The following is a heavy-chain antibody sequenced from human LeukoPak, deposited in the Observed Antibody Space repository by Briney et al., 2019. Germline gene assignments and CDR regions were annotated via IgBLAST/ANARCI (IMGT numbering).Heavy chain of an antibody. CDR2: ISSSGNTI. CDR1: GFTFSSYE. J-gene: IGHJ4*02. V-gene: IGHV3-48*03. Sequence: GGSLRLSCAASGFTFSSYEMNWVRQAPGKGLEWVSYISSSGNTIYYADSVKGRFTISRDNAKNSLYLQMNSLRAEDTAVYYCARGSLYCSSTSCYLDYWGQGTLVTVSS. CDR3: ARGSLYCSSTSCYLDY. D-gene: IGHD2-2*01.